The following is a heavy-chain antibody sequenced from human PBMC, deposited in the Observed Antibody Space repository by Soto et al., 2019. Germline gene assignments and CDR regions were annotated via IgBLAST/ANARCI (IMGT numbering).Heavy chain of an antibody. V-gene: IGHV1-2*04. J-gene: IGHJ4*02. CDR3: AKDDAGHPDF. D-gene: IGHD6-13*01. CDR1: GFTFTGYY. CDR2: INPNSGVA. Sequence: AASVKVSCKASGFTFTGYYMHWVRQAPGQGLEWIGWINPNSGVANYAQKFHDWVTITRDTSITTAYMELSGLKSDDTAVYFCAKDDAGHPDFWGQGTLVTVSS.